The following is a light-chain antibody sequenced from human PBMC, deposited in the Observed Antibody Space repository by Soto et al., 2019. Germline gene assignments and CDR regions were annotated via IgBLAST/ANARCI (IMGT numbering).Light chain of an antibody. V-gene: IGKV3-20*01. CDR1: QSVSNNY. CDR2: GAS. Sequence: EIVLTQSPGTLSLSPGERATLSCRSSQSVSNNYLAWYQQKPGQAPRLLIYGASNRATGIPARFSGSGSGTDFTLTISSLQPDDFAAYYCQQYNTYLLTFGGGTKVDI. CDR3: QQYNTYLLT. J-gene: IGKJ4*01.